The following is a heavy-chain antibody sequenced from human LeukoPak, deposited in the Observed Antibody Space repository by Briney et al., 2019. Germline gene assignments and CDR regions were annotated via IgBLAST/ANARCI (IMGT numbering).Heavy chain of an antibody. V-gene: IGHV1-2*02. Sequence: ASVKVSCKASGYTFTSYGISWVRQAPGQGLEWMGWINPNSGGTNYAQKFQGRVTMTRDTSISTAYMELSRLRSDDTAVYYCARATTYYDFWSGYNWFDPWGQGTLVTVSS. CDR2: INPNSGGT. CDR3: ARATTYYDFWSGYNWFDP. J-gene: IGHJ5*02. CDR1: GYTFTSYG. D-gene: IGHD3-3*01.